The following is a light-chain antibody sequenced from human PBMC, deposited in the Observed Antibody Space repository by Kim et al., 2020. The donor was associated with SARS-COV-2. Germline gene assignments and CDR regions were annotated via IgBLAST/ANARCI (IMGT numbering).Light chain of an antibody. CDR3: MQGTHWPPWT. J-gene: IGKJ1*01. Sequence: DVVMTQSPLSLPVTLGQPASISCRSSQSLLHIDGDSYLSWFQQRPGQSPRRLIYKVSKRDSGVPDRFSGSGSGTDFTLKISRVEAEDVAVYYCMQGTHWPPWTFGQGTKVDIQ. CDR1: QSLLHIDGDSY. CDR2: KVS. V-gene: IGKV2-30*02.